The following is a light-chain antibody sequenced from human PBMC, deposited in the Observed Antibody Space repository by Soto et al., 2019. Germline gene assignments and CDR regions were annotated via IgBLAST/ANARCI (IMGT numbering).Light chain of an antibody. CDR3: ISYTGSSTSYV. J-gene: IGLJ1*01. CDR2: EVT. V-gene: IGLV2-14*01. Sequence: QAVVTQPASVSGSPGQSITISCAGTSGEVGRYNHVAWYQQHPGKAPKLMIYEVTKRPSGVSNRFSGSKSGNTASLNISGLQAEDEADYYCISYTGSSTSYVFGTGTKLTVL. CDR1: SGEVGRYNH.